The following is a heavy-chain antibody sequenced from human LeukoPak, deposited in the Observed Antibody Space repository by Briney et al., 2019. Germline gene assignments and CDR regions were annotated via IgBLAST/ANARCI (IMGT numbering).Heavy chain of an antibody. V-gene: IGHV4-59*11. D-gene: IGHD2-2*01. Sequence: PSETLSLTCTVSGGSISSHYWSWIRQPPGKGLEWIGYIYYSGSTNYNPSLKSRVTISVDTSKNQLSLKLRSVTAADTAVYYCARDGCSGTGCYGNWFDPWGQGTLVTVSS. CDR2: IYYSGST. CDR3: ARDGCSGTGCYGNWFDP. J-gene: IGHJ5*02. CDR1: GGSISSHY.